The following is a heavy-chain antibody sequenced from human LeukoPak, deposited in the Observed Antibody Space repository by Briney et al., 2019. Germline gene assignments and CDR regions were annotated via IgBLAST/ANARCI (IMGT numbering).Heavy chain of an antibody. CDR2: ISGSGGST. J-gene: IGHJ6*02. V-gene: IGHV3-21*01. CDR1: KFTFSNYW. CDR3: ARDEGPYGLTYYYYGMDV. D-gene: IGHD3-10*01. Sequence: GGSLRLSCAASKFTFSNYWMSWVRQAPGKGLEWVSTISGSGGSTYYADSVKGRFTISRDNAKNSLYLQMSSLRAEDTAVYYCARDEGPYGLTYYYYGMDVWGQGTTVTVSS.